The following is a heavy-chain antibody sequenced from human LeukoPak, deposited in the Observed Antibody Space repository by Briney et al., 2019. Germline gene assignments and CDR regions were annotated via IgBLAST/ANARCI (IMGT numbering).Heavy chain of an antibody. V-gene: IGHV4-31*03. D-gene: IGHD6-19*01. CDR2: IYYSGST. CDR1: GGSISSGGYY. CDR3: ARGGGWAEIGLDI. J-gene: IGHJ3*02. Sequence: PSQTLSLTCTVSGGSISSGGYYWSWIRQHPGKGLEWIGYIYYSGSTYYNPSLKSRVTISVDTSKNQFSLKLSSVTAADTAVYYCARGGGWAEIGLDIWGQGTVVTVSP.